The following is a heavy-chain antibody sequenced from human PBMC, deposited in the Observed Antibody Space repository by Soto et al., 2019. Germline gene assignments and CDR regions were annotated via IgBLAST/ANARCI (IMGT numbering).Heavy chain of an antibody. D-gene: IGHD1-1*01. CDR2: IIPIFGTA. CDR1: GGTFSSYA. V-gene: IGHV1-69*12. CDR3: ARDGYVGRYYYYYGMDV. Sequence: QVQLVQSGAEVKKPGSSVKVSCKASGGTFSSYAIGWVRQAPGQGLEWMGGIIPIFGTANYAQKFQGRVTITADESTSTAYMELSSLRSEDTAVYYCARDGYVGRYYYYYGMDVWGQGTTVTVSS. J-gene: IGHJ6*02.